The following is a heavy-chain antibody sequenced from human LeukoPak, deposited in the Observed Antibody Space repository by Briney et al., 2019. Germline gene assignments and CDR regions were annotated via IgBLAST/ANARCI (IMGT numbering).Heavy chain of an antibody. V-gene: IGHV3-66*01. CDR3: ARGTDSFGELLRC. D-gene: IGHD3-10*01. Sequence: GGSLRLSCAASGFTVSSNYMSWVRQAPGKGLEWVSVIYSGGSTYYADSVKGRFTISRDNSKNTLYLQMNSLRAEDTAVYYCARGTDSFGELLRCWGKGTLVTVSS. CDR2: IYSGGST. CDR1: GFTVSSNY. J-gene: IGHJ4*02.